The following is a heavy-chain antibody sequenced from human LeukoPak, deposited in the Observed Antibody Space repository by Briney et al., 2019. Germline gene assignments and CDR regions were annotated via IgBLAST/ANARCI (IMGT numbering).Heavy chain of an antibody. V-gene: IGHV3-23*01. CDR1: GFTFNKFA. Sequence: QAGGSLRLSCAASGFTFNKFAMSWVRQAPGKGLEWVSGITENGGETYYADSVRGRFTISRDNSKNTLYLQMNSLRAEDTAVYYCAKDYEYNSNTWYFHWGRGTLVSVSS. D-gene: IGHD6-13*01. J-gene: IGHJ4*02. CDR2: ITENGGET. CDR3: AKDYEYNSNTWYFH.